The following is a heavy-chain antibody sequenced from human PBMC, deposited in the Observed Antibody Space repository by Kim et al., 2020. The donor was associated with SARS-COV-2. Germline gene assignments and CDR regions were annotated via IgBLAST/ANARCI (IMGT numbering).Heavy chain of an antibody. CDR2: ISSSSSYI. CDR3: AVIKKQQLVPGYYYGMDV. V-gene: IGHV3-21*01. Sequence: GGSLRLSCAASGFTFSSYSMNWVRQAPGKGLEWVSSISSSSSYIYYADSVKGRFTISRDNAKNSLYLQMNSLRAEDTAVYYCAVIKKQQLVPGYYYGMDVSGQGTTVTVSS. CDR1: GFTFSSYS. D-gene: IGHD6-13*01. J-gene: IGHJ6*02.